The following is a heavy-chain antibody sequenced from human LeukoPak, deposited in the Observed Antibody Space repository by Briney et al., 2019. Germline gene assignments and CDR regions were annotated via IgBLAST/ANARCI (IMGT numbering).Heavy chain of an antibody. CDR1: GYSISSGYY. CDR2: IYHSGST. V-gene: IGHV4-38-2*02. Sequence: SETLSLTCTVSGYSISSGYYWGWIRQPPGKGLEWIGSIYHSGSTNYNPSLKSRVTISVDTSKNQFSLKLSSVTAADTAVYYCARGPPHLYYYYMDVWGKGTTVTVSS. CDR3: ARGPPHLYYYYMDV. J-gene: IGHJ6*03.